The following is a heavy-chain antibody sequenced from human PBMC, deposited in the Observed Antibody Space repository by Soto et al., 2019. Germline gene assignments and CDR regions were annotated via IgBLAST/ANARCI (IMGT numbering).Heavy chain of an antibody. CDR1: GFTFSSYG. D-gene: IGHD1-26*01. V-gene: IGHV3-33*01. J-gene: IGHJ6*02. Sequence: GSLRLSCAASGFTFSSYGMHWVRQAPGKGLEWVAVIWYDGSNKYYADSVKGRFTISRDNAKNSLYLQMNSLRDEDTAVYYCARDPNTGWDHGMDVWGQGTTVTVSS. CDR2: IWYDGSNK. CDR3: ARDPNTGWDHGMDV.